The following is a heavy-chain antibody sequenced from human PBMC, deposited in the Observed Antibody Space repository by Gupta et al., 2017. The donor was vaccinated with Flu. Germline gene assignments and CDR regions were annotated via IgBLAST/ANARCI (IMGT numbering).Heavy chain of an antibody. CDR3: AHDPWNGGGLGAFDI. CDR1: GLSLSTSGVG. V-gene: IGHV2-5*02. D-gene: IGHD1-1*01. J-gene: IGHJ3*02. CDR2: IYWDDEK. Sequence: QITLQESGPTLVNPTQTLTLTCPFSGLSLSTSGVGVCWIRQPPGKALKGLALIYWDDEKRYSPSLKSRITITKDTSNNQVVVTMTNIDPVDTATDDCAHDPWNGGGLGAFDIWGQGTMVTVSS.